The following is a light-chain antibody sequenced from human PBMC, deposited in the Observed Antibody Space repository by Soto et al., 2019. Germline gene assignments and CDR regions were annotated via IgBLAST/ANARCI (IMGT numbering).Light chain of an antibody. V-gene: IGLV1-40*01. J-gene: IGLJ3*02. CDR3: QSYDSSLRGSV. CDR2: GNS. Sequence: QSVLTQPPSVSGAPGQRVTISCTGSSSNIGAGYDVHWYQQLPGTAPKLLISGNSNRPSGVPDRFSGSKSGTSASLAITGLQAEDEADYYCQSYDSSLRGSVFGGGTQLTVL. CDR1: SSNIGAGYD.